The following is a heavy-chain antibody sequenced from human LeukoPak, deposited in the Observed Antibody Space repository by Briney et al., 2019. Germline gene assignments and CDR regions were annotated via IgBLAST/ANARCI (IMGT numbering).Heavy chain of an antibody. J-gene: IGHJ4*02. CDR1: GYTFTSYY. CDR2: INPSGGST. Sequence: GASVKVSCKASGYTFTSYYMHWVRQAPGQGLEWMGIINPSGGSTSYAQKFQGRVTMTRDMSISTAYMELTSLRSDDTALYYCARSKRRGDLLDYWGQGILVTVSS. V-gene: IGHV1-46*01. CDR3: ARSKRRGDLLDY. D-gene: IGHD2-21*02.